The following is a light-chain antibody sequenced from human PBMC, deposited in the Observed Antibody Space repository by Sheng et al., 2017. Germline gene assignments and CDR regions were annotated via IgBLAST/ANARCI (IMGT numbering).Light chain of an antibody. CDR2: GAS. J-gene: IGKJ2*01. CDR3: QQYNDWPMYT. V-gene: IGKV3-15*01. Sequence: EIVMTQSPATLSVSPGEGATLSCRASQSISSNLAWYQQKPGQAPRLLIFGASSRGTGIPARFSGSGSGTEFTLTISSLQSEDFAVYYCQQYNDWPMYTFGQGTKLE. CDR1: QSISSN.